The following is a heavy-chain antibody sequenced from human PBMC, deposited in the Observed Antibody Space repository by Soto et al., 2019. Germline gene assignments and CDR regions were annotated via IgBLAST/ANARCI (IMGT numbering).Heavy chain of an antibody. V-gene: IGHV4-38-2*01. CDR3: TRGAGAPWVRFDS. J-gene: IGHJ4*02. Sequence: LTCGVSGYSITSGFYWGWVRQSPGKGLEWIGTISYSAKTFYNPSLASRFSMAVDSSKNQFSLRLTSVTAADTALYYCTRGAGAPWVRFDSWGRGILVTVSS. D-gene: IGHD3-16*01. CDR1: GYSITSGFY. CDR2: ISYSAKT.